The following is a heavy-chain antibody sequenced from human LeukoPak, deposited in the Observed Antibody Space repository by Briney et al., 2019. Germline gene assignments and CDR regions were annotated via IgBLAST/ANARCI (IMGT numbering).Heavy chain of an antibody. D-gene: IGHD6-19*01. CDR2: IYHSGST. J-gene: IGHJ5*02. CDR3: AIVAVAMFDP. CDR1: GGSFSGYY. Sequence: SETLSLTCAVYGGSFSGYYWSWIRQPPGKGLEWIGEIYHSGSTNYNPSLKSRVTISVDKSKNQFSLKLSSVTAADTAVYYCAIVAVAMFDPWGQGTLVTVSS. V-gene: IGHV4-34*01.